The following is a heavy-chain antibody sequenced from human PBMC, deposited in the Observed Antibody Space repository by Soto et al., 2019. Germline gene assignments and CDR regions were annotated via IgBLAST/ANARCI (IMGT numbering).Heavy chain of an antibody. V-gene: IGHV1-69*12. D-gene: IGHD5-12*01. CDR2: IIPTFGTA. J-gene: IGHJ6*02. CDR1: GGTFSSYA. CDR3: ERGGYSGYEALYYYYGMDV. Sequence: QVQLVQSGAEVKKPGSSVKVSCKASGGTFSSYAISWVRQAPGQGLEWMGGIIPTFGTANYAQKFQGRVTITADEYTSTAYMELSSLRSEDTAVYYCERGGYSGYEALYYYYGMDVWGQGTTVTVSS.